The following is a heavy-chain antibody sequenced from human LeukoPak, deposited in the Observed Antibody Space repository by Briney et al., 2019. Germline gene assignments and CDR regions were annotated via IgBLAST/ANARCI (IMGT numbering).Heavy chain of an antibody. J-gene: IGHJ3*02. CDR1: GFTFSSYA. D-gene: IGHD3-3*01. CDR3: ARSLDFWSGYYCTNNAGDAFDI. V-gene: IGHV3-30*04. Sequence: GGSLRLSCAASGFTFSSYAMHWVRQAPGKGLEWVAVISYDGSNKYYADSVKGRFTISRDNSKNTLYLQMNSLRAEDTAVYYCARSLDFWSGYYCTNNAGDAFDIWGQGTMVTVSS. CDR2: ISYDGSNK.